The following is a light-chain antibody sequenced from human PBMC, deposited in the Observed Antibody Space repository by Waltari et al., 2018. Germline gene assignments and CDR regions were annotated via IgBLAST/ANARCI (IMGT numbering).Light chain of an antibody. CDR2: WAS. V-gene: IGKV4-1*01. CDR3: QQYYSTPLT. CDR1: QSVLYSSDNKNY. J-gene: IGKJ4*01. Sequence: DIVMTQSPDSLAVSLGERATINCKSSQSVLYSSDNKNYLAWYRQKPGQPPTRLIYWASTRESGVPDRFSGSGSGTDFTLTISSLQAEDVAVYYCQQYYSTPLTFGGGTKVEIK.